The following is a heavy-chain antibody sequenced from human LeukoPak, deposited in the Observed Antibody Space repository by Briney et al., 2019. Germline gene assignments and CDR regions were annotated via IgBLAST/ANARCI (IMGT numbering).Heavy chain of an antibody. D-gene: IGHD3-9*01. V-gene: IGHV3-9*03. CDR2: ISWNSGSI. CDR1: GFTFDDYA. CDR3: ARGLSSYPPSRFDY. Sequence: GRSLRLSCAASGFTFDDYAMHWVRQAPGKGLEWVSGISWNSGSIGYADSVKGRFTISRDNAKNSLYLQMNSLRAEDMALYYCARGLSSYPPSRFDYWGQGTLVTVSS. J-gene: IGHJ4*02.